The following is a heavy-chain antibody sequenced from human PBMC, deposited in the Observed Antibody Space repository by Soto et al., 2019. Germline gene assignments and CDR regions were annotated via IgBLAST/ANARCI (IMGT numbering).Heavy chain of an antibody. Sequence: GASVKVSCKASGYTFTSYYMHWVRQAPGKGLEWMGIFNPSGGETSYAQKFQGRVTMTEDTSTNTAYMELRSLRSDDTAVYYCARVGGYSSPNWFDPWGQGTLVTVSS. CDR3: ARVGGYSSPNWFDP. D-gene: IGHD5-18*01. J-gene: IGHJ5*02. CDR2: FNPSGGET. V-gene: IGHV1-46*01. CDR1: GYTFTSYY.